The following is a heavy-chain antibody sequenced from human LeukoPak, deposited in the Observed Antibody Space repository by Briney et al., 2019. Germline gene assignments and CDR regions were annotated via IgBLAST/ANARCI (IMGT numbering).Heavy chain of an antibody. CDR3: AKDIVVTTSVGMDV. V-gene: IGHV3-9*01. D-gene: IGHD4-4*01. Sequence: GGSLRLSCAASGFTFDDYAMHWVRQAPGKGLEWVSGISWNSGSIGYADSVKGRFTISRDNAKNSLYLQVNSLRAEDTALYYCAKDIVVTTSVGMDVWGQGTTVTVSS. CDR1: GFTFDDYA. CDR2: ISWNSGSI. J-gene: IGHJ6*02.